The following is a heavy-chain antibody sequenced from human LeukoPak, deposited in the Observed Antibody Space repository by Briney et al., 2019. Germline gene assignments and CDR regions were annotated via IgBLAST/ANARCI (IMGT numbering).Heavy chain of an antibody. D-gene: IGHD6-13*01. CDR1: GFTFSDYY. V-gene: IGHV3-11*01. CDR3: ARQGQQLSPYNWFDP. CDR2: ISSSGSTI. J-gene: IGHJ5*02. Sequence: GGSLRLSCAASGFTFSDYYMSWIRQAPGKGLEWVSYISSSGSTIYYADSVKGRFTISRDNAKNSLYLQMNSLRAEDTAVYYCARQGQQLSPYNWFDPWGQGTLVTVSS.